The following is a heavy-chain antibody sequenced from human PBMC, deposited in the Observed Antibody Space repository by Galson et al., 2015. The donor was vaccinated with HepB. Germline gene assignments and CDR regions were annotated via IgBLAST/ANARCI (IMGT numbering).Heavy chain of an antibody. CDR2: ISSSGSTI. Sequence: SLRLSCAASGFTFSSYEMNWVRQAPGKGLEWVSYISSSGSTIYYADSVKGRFTISRDNAKNSLYLQMNSLRAEDTAVYYCVRASSSWYAINWFDPWGQGTLVTVSS. CDR1: GFTFSSYE. D-gene: IGHD6-13*01. CDR3: VRASSSWYAINWFDP. J-gene: IGHJ5*02. V-gene: IGHV3-48*03.